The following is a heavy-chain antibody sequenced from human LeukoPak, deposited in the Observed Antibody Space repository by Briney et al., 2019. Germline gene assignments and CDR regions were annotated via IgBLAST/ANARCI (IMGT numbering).Heavy chain of an antibody. CDR1: GGSISSYY. D-gene: IGHD1-26*01. CDR2: IYYSGST. V-gene: IGHV4-59*01. Sequence: PSETLSLTCTVSGGSISSYYWSWIRQPPGKGLEWIGYIYYSGSTNYNPSLKSRVTISVDTSKNQFSLKLSSVTAADTAVYYCARKGSRRSYYGIDYWGQGTLVTVSS. CDR3: ARKGSRRSYYGIDY. J-gene: IGHJ4*02.